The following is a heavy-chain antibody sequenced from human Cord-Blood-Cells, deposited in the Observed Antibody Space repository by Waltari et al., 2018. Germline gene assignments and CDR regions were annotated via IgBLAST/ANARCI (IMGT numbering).Heavy chain of an antibody. J-gene: IGHJ4*02. CDR3: ASGVVTGGGWFDY. CDR1: GRSISSYY. Sequence: QLQLQESGPGLVKPSETLSLTCTVSGRSISSYYWSWFRQPPGKGLEWIGYIYYSGSTNYNPSLKSRVTISVDTSKNQFSLKLSSVTAADTAVYYCASGVVTGGGWFDYWGQGTLVTVSS. D-gene: IGHD2-21*02. CDR2: IYYSGST. V-gene: IGHV4-59*01.